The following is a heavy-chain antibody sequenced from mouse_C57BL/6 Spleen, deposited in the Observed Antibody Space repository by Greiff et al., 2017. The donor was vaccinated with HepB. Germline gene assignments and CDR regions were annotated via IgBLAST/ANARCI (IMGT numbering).Heavy chain of an antibody. CDR1: GYTFTSYG. CDR3: AREGIYDGYSYYVDY. D-gene: IGHD2-3*01. Sequence: VQLQQSGAELARPGASVKLSCKASGYTFTSYGISWVKQRTGQGLEWIGEIYPRSGNTYYNEKFKGKATLTADKSSSTAYMELRSLTSEDSAVYFCAREGIYDGYSYYVDYWGQGTTLTVSS. CDR2: IYPRSGNT. V-gene: IGHV1-81*01. J-gene: IGHJ2*01.